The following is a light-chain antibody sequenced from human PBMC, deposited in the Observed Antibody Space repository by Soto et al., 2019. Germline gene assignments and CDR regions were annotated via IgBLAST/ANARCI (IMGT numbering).Light chain of an antibody. J-gene: IGLJ1*01. Sequence: QSVLTQPASVSGSPGQSVTISCTGTSSDVGFYNLVSWYQQHPGKAPKLIIYEVTKRPSGVSNRFSGSKSGNTASLTISGLQAEDEADYYCCSYAGDSTPYVFGSGTKVTVL. CDR1: SSDVGFYNL. CDR2: EVT. CDR3: CSYAGDSTPYV. V-gene: IGLV2-23*02.